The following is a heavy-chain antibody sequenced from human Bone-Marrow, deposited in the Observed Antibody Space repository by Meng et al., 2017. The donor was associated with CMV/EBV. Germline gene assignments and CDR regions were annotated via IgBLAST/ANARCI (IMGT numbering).Heavy chain of an antibody. CDR3: ARLGYCSSTSCYIGKYYYYGMDV. J-gene: IGHJ6*02. CDR1: GFTFGDYA. Sequence: GESLKISCTASGFTFGDYAMSWVRQAPGKGLEWVGFIRSKAYGGTTEYAASVKGRFTISRDDSKSIAYLQMNSLKTEDTAVYYCARLGYCSSTSCYIGKYYYYGMDVWGQGTTVTVSS. D-gene: IGHD2-2*02. CDR2: IRSKAYGGTT. V-gene: IGHV3-49*04.